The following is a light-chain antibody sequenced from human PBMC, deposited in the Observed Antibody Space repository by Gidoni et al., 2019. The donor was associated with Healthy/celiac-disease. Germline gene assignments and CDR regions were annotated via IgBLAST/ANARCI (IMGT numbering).Light chain of an antibody. V-gene: IGKV1-33*01. CDR2: DAS. Sequence: DIQMTQSPSSLSASVGDRVTITCQASQDISNYLNWYQQKPGKAPKLLIYDASNLETGVPSRFSGSGSGTDFTFTISSLQPEDIATYYCQQYDNLRFFXXXTKLEIK. CDR1: QDISNY. J-gene: IGKJ2*01. CDR3: QQYDNLRF.